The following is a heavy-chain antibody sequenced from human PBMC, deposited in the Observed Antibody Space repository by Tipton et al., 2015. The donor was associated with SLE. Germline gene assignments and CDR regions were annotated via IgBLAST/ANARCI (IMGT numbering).Heavy chain of an antibody. J-gene: IGHJ5*01. V-gene: IGHV4-38-2*02. CDR3: ARAPNAEGVFDS. Sequence: TLSLTCTVSGYSISSGYYWGWIRQPPGKGLEWIGSIYHSGSTYYNPSLKSRVTISVDTSKNQFSLKLSSVTAADTAVYYCARAPNAEGVFDSWGQGTLVTVSS. CDR2: IYHSGST. CDR1: GYSISSGYY. D-gene: IGHD2-8*01.